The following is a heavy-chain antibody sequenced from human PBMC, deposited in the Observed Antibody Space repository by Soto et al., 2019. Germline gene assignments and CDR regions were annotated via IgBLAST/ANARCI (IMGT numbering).Heavy chain of an antibody. CDR2: IYYSGST. V-gene: IGHV4-59*01. Sequence: SETLSLTCTVSGGSISSYYWSWIRQPPGKGLEWIGYIYYSGSTNYNPSLKSRVTISVDTSKNQFSLKLSSVTAADTAVYYCARDHGGVSYAFDIWGQGTMVTVSS. D-gene: IGHD3-16*01. CDR3: ARDHGGVSYAFDI. J-gene: IGHJ3*02. CDR1: GGSISSYY.